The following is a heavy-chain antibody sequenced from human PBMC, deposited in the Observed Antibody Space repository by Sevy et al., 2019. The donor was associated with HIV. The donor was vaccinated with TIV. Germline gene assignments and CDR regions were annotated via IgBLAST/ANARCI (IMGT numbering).Heavy chain of an antibody. D-gene: IGHD2-2*01. CDR2: INHSGST. CDR1: GGSFSGYY. CDR3: ARHCSSTSCSHAFDI. Sequence: SETLSLTCAVYGGSFSGYYWSWIRQPPGKGLEWIGEINHSGSTNYNPSLKSQVTISVDTSKNQFSLKLGSVTAADTAVYYCARHCSSTSCSHAFDIWGQGTMVTVSS. V-gene: IGHV4-34*01. J-gene: IGHJ3*02.